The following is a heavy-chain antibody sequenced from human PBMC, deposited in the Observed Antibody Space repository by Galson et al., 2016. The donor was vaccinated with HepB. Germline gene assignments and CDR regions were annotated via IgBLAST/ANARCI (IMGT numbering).Heavy chain of an antibody. J-gene: IGHJ4*02. CDR3: ARIPNVMNRGLTH. CDR2: IIPISNST. Sequence: QSGAEVKKPGESLKISCKASGYTFTNYGISWVRQAPGQGLEWMGGIIPISNSTNSAQKFQDRVTLVADESTSTAYMELRSLTSDDTAVYYCARIPNVMNRGLTHWGQGTLVTVSS. V-gene: IGHV1-69*01. CDR1: GYTFTNYG. D-gene: IGHD3-10*01.